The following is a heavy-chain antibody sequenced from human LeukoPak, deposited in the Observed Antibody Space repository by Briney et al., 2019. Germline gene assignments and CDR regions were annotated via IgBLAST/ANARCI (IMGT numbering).Heavy chain of an antibody. CDR3: ARGVLTAAEFPDWYFDL. J-gene: IGHJ2*01. CDR2: ISSSRNTI. V-gene: IGHV3-48*04. CDR1: GFTFSSYS. Sequence: GGSLRLSCAASGFTFSSYSMNWVRQAPGKGLEWVSDISSSRNTIYYADSVKGRFTISRDNAKKSMYLQMNSLRAEDTAVYYCARGVLTAAEFPDWYFDLWGRGTLVTVSS. D-gene: IGHD6-13*01.